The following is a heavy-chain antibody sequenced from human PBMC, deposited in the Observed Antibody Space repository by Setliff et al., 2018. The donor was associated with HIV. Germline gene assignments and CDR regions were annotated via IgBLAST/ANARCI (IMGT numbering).Heavy chain of an antibody. J-gene: IGHJ4*02. CDR2: INDSGRA. CDR3: AREVFRTISTFFDY. D-gene: IGHD1-26*01. Sequence: LRLSCAASGLTVSSNYMTWVRQAPGKGLEWVSVINDSGRAKYADSVKGRFTISRDNSKNTLYLQMNSLRAEDTAVYYCAREVFRTISTFFDYWGQGTLVTVSS. CDR1: GLTVSSNY. V-gene: IGHV3-53*01.